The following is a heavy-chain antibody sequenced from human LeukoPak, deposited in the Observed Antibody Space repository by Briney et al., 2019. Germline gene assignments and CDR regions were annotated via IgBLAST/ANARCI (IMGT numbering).Heavy chain of an antibody. Sequence: SETLSLTCTVSGGSINNNYWSWIRQPPGKGLEWIGSIYSSGSTNYNPSLKSRVTISVDTSKNQFSLKLSSVTAADTAVYYCARVECSGGTCYPFDYWGQGSLVTVSS. CDR1: GGSINNNY. J-gene: IGHJ4*02. CDR3: ARVECSGGTCYPFDY. CDR2: IYSSGST. D-gene: IGHD2-15*01. V-gene: IGHV4-59*01.